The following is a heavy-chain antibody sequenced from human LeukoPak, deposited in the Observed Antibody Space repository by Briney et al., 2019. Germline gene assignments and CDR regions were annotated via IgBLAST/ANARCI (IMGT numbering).Heavy chain of an antibody. V-gene: IGHV1-2*02. CDR2: ISPNSGDT. D-gene: IGHD6-13*01. Sequence: GASLKVSCKPAGYTFTGHYMQWVRQAPGQGLAWMGWISPNSGDTLHAQKFQGRVTMARDTSINTPYMELSNLRSDDTAVYYCARARQGAGTYAFDIWGQGTMVTVSS. CDR3: ARARQGAGTYAFDI. J-gene: IGHJ3*02. CDR1: GYTFTGHY.